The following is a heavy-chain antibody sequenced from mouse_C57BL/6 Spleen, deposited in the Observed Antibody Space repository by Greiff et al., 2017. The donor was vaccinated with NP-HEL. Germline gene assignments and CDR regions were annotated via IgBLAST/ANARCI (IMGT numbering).Heavy chain of an antibody. Sequence: VQLQQSGAELVKPGASVKLSCKASGYTFTEYTIHWVQQRSGQGLEWIGWFYPGSGSITYNEKFKDKATLTADKSSSPVYMELSSLTSEDSAVYFCARQEDSNYDYHAMDYWGQGTSVTVSS. CDR1: GYTFTEYT. D-gene: IGHD1-1*02. J-gene: IGHJ4*01. CDR3: ARQEDSNYDYHAMDY. CDR2: FYPGSGSI. V-gene: IGHV1-62-2*01.